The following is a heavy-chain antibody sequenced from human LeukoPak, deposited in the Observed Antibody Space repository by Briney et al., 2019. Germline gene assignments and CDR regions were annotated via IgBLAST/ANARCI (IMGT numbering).Heavy chain of an antibody. V-gene: IGHV4-59*01. D-gene: IGHD2/OR15-2a*01. J-gene: IGHJ4*02. CDR3: ARGATSLSYLDS. Sequence: PSETLSLTCTVPGGSISTYYWSWIRQPPGKGLEWIGYIYYSGSTNYNPSLKSRVTISVDTSKNQFSLKLSSVTAADTAVYYCARGATSLSYLDSRGQGTLVTVSS. CDR1: GGSISTYY. CDR2: IYYSGST.